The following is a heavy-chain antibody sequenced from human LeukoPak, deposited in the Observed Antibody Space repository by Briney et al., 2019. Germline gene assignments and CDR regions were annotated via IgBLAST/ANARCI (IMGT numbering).Heavy chain of an antibody. Sequence: PGGSLRLSCAASGFTFSSYAMSWVRQAPGKGLEWVSAISGSGGSTYYADSVKGRFTIYRDNSKNTLYLQMNSLRAEDTAVYYCAKGIRDGYNSFDYWGQGTLVTVSS. V-gene: IGHV3-23*01. D-gene: IGHD5-12*01. CDR2: ISGSGGST. CDR1: GFTFSSYA. J-gene: IGHJ4*02. CDR3: AKGIRDGYNSFDY.